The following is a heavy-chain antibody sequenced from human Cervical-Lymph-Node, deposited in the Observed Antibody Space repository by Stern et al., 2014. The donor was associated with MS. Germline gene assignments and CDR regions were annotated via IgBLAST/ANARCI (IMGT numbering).Heavy chain of an antibody. D-gene: IGHD3-10*01. CDR2: VIPFVGTS. CDR3: ARGSGDNWFGP. CDR1: GG. V-gene: IGHV1-69*06. J-gene: IGHJ5*02. Sequence: VQLLQSGAEVKKPGSSVTVSCKSSGGISWVRQAPGQGLEWMGGVIPFVGTSNYAQKFQGRVTITADTSTNTTYLHLSRLTSADTAVYYCARGSGDNWFGPWGQGTLVTVSS.